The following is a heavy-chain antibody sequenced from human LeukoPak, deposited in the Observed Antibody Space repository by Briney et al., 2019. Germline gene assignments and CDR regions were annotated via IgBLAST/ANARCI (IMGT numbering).Heavy chain of an antibody. D-gene: IGHD5-12*01. V-gene: IGHV4-59*01. J-gene: IGHJ4*02. CDR3: ARGNRVATTL. CDR1: GGSISSYY. CDR2: IYYSGST. Sequence: PSETLSLTCTVSGGSISSYYWSWIRQPPGKGLEWIGYIYYSGSTNYNPSLKSRVTISVDTSKNQFSLKLSSVTAADTAVYYCARGNRVATTLWGQGTLVTVSS.